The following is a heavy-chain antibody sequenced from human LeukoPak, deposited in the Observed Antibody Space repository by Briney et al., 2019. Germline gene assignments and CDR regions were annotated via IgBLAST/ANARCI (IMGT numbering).Heavy chain of an antibody. J-gene: IGHJ4*02. D-gene: IGHD3-22*01. V-gene: IGHV4-59*12. CDR2: IYSSGGT. CDR1: GDSISSYY. CDR3: ARDSSGYSDY. Sequence: TSETLSLTCTVSGDSISSYYWSWIRQPPGKGLEWIGYIYSSGGTNYYPSLKSRVTISVDTSKSQFSLKLSSVTAADTAVYYCARDSSGYSDYWGQGTLVAVSS.